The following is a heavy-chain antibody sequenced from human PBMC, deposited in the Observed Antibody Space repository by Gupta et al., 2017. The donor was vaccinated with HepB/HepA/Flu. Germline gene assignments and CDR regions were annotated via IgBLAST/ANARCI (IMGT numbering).Heavy chain of an antibody. CDR1: PDSITTYN. CDR3: VRGPIRYFFDS. J-gene: IGHJ4*02. V-gene: IGHV4-59*12. D-gene: IGHD3-16*01. CDR2: TSFSGNT. Sequence: QVQLQQSARALVKPSETLSLTCTVSPDSITTYNWTWNRQSPGKGLEFIAFTSFSGNTKYNPSLKSRLTIPLDTSTYQLYLSLTSVTAADPAIYYCVRGPIRYFFDSWGQGTLATVSS.